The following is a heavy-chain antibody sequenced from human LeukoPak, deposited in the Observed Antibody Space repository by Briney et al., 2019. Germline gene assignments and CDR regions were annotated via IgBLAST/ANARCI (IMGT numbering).Heavy chain of an antibody. CDR3: ASRCVWGIQRYIDD. V-gene: IGHV4-39*01. J-gene: IGHJ4*02. Sequence: SETLSLTCTVSGASTGSSTYYWGWTRQPPGKGLEWIGTIYYTEMTYYNPSLKSRVNIAEDRSKNQFSLKLTSVTAADTAVYYCASRCVWGIQRYIDDWGKGILVTVSS. CDR1: GASTGSSTYY. CDR2: IYYTEMT. D-gene: IGHD3-16*02.